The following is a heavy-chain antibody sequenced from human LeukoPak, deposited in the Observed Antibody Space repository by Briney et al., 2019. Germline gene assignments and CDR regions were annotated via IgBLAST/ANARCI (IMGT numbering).Heavy chain of an antibody. CDR3: AREHCAGGDCYGYVDY. CDR1: GLTVSSNY. D-gene: IGHD2-21*02. J-gene: IGHJ4*02. CDR2: LYAGGIT. V-gene: IGHV3-66*01. Sequence: QPGGSLRLSCAASGLTVSSNYMTWVRQAPGKGLEWVSVLYAGGITFYADSVKGRFTISKDNSKNTLFLQMNSLRAEDTAVYYCAREHCAGGDCYGYVDYWGQGTLVTVSS.